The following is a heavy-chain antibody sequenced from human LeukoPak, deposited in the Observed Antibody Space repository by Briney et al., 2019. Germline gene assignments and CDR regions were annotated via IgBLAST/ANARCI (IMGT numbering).Heavy chain of an antibody. D-gene: IGHD2-2*01. CDR3: ARRRSCTSCYVTFDY. Sequence: SETLSLTCTVSGGSISSGSYYWSWIRQPAGKGLEWIGRIYTSGSTNYNPSLKSRVTISVDTSKNQFSLKLSSVTAADTAVYYCARRRSCTSCYVTFDYWGQGALVTVSS. J-gene: IGHJ4*02. V-gene: IGHV4-61*02. CDR2: IYTSGST. CDR1: GGSISSGSYY.